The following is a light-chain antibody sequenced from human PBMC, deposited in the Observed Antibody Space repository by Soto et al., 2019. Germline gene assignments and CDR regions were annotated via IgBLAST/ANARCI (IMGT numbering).Light chain of an antibody. Sequence: QSALTQPPSASGSLGQSVTVSCTGSSSDVGAYNYVSWYQQHPGKAPKLIIYEINKRPSGISDRFSGSKSGNPASLTVSGVQAEDEADYYCSYFGASKVFGGGTKLTVL. J-gene: IGLJ2*01. V-gene: IGLV2-8*01. CDR1: SSDVGAYNY. CDR3: SYFGASKV. CDR2: EIN.